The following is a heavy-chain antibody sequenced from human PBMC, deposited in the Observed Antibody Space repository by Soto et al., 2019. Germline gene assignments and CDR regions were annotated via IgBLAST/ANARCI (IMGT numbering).Heavy chain of an antibody. Sequence: EVQLLESGGGLVQPGGSLRLSCAASGFPFSSRAMSWVRQAPGKGLEWVSAISGSGTITYYADSVKGRFTISRDTSKNALYLQMNRLRADATAVYYCSEWARYCSGADCRAWGQGNLVTDSS. CDR3: SEWARYCSGADCRA. D-gene: IGHD2-15*01. J-gene: IGHJ5*02. CDR2: ISGSGTIT. V-gene: IGHV3-23*01. CDR1: GFPFSSRA.